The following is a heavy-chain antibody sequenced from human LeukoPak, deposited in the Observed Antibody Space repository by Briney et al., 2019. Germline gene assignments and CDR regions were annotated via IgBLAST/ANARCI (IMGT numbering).Heavy chain of an antibody. CDR1: GFTFSSYW. D-gene: IGHD1-26*01. CDR3: ARDKASGASHFDH. CDR2: IKQDGSEK. Sequence: PGGSLRLSCAASGFTFSSYWMSWVRQAPGKGLEWVANIKQDGSEKYYVDSAKGRFTISRDNAKNSVYLQMNSLRAEDTAVYYCARDKASGASHFDHWGQGTLVTVSS. J-gene: IGHJ4*02. V-gene: IGHV3-7*01.